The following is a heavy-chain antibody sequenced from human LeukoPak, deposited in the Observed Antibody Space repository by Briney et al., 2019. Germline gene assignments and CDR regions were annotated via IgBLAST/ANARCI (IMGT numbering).Heavy chain of an antibody. CDR1: GFTFSNYG. Sequence: GGSLRLSCAASGFTFSNYGMHWVRQAPGKGLEWVAGIWYDRGYKYYADSVKGRFTISRDNSKNTLFLQMDSLRAEDTAVYYCARNYYDSSGYQEATFNYWGQGTLVTVSS. J-gene: IGHJ4*02. V-gene: IGHV3-33*01. D-gene: IGHD3-22*01. CDR2: IWYDRGYK. CDR3: ARNYYDSSGYQEATFNY.